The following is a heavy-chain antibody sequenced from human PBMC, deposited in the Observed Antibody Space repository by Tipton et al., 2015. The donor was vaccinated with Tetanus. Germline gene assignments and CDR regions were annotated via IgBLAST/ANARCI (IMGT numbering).Heavy chain of an antibody. CDR3: TRQKGY. J-gene: IGHJ4*02. CDR1: GYTFTNAW. Sequence: VQLVQSGAEVKKPGESLKISCQASGYTFTNAWIGWVRQMPGKGLEWMGVIYPGDSSTIYSPSFQGLVTISVDKSINTTYLRWTSLKASDSAMYYCTRQKGYWGQRTLVTVSS. CDR2: IYPGDSST. V-gene: IGHV5-51*01.